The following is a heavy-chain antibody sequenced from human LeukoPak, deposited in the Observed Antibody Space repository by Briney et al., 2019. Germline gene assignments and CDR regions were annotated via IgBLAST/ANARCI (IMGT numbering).Heavy chain of an antibody. CDR2: IIPIFGTA. Sequence: SVKVSCKASGGTFSSHVINWVRQAPGQGLEWMGGIIPIFGTANYAQKFQGRVTITADKSTSTAYMELSSLRSEDTAVYYCASLKNYYDSSGYLVADAFDSWGQGAMVAVCS. D-gene: IGHD3-22*01. V-gene: IGHV1-69*06. J-gene: IGHJ3*02. CDR1: GGTFSSHV. CDR3: ASLKNYYDSSGYLVADAFDS.